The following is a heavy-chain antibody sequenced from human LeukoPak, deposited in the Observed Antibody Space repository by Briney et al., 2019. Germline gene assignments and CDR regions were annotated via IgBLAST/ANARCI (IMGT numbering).Heavy chain of an antibody. V-gene: IGHV4-59*01. CDR2: IYHSGRT. Sequence: SETLSLTCTVSGGSISSYYWNWIRQPPGKGREWIGYIYHSGRTNHNPSLKSRVTISLDTSKNQFSLKLTSVTAADTAVYHCARDLAGFDYWGQGTLVTVSS. CDR3: ARDLAGFDY. D-gene: IGHD6-25*01. J-gene: IGHJ4*02. CDR1: GGSISSYY.